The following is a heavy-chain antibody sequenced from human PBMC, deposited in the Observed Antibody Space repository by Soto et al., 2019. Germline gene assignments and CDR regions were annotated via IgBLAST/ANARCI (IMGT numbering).Heavy chain of an antibody. D-gene: IGHD1-7*01. J-gene: IGHJ4*02. CDR1: GYTFTDAY. Sequence: QVRLVQSGAEVKKPGASVKVTCKPSGYTFTDAYIHWVRQAPGQGLEWLGWINPKNGGTNYAQKFQGRVTMIRDTSSSTAFMELSSLNSNDTAVYYCAREEGTELDFWGQGTLVTVSS. V-gene: IGHV1-2*02. CDR3: AREEGTELDF. CDR2: INPKNGGT.